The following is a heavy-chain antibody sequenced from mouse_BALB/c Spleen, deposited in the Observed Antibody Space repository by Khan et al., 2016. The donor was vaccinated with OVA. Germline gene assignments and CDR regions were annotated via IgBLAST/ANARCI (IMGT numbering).Heavy chain of an antibody. CDR1: GFSLTNYG. J-gene: IGHJ4*01. V-gene: IGHV2-6-1*01. CDR2: NLSDGST. D-gene: IGHD2-10*01. Sequence: QVQLNQSGPGLVAPSQSLSITCTISGFSLTNYGIYCVRQPLPKDLVWLVVNLSDGSTTYNSPFKSRLTISKDNAKSQVFLKMNSLQTDDTAVYFCARQPYYHYNIMDYWGQGTSVTVSS. CDR3: ARQPYYHYNIMDY.